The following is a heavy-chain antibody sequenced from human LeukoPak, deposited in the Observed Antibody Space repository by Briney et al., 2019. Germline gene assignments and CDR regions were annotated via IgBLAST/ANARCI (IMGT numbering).Heavy chain of an antibody. CDR3: ARGIRTYYYDSSGLDHAFDI. J-gene: IGHJ3*02. Sequence: ASVKVSCKASGYTFTGYYMHWVRQAPGQGLEWMGWINPNSGGTNYAQKFQGRVTMTRDTSTSTAYMELSRLRSDDTAVYYCARGIRTYYYDSSGLDHAFDIWGQGTMVTVSS. CDR1: GYTFTGYY. D-gene: IGHD3-22*01. V-gene: IGHV1-2*02. CDR2: INPNSGGT.